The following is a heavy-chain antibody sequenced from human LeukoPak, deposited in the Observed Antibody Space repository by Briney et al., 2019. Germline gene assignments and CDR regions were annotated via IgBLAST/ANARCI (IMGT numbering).Heavy chain of an antibody. CDR2: INHSGST. V-gene: IGHV4-39*07. Sequence: SETLSLTCTVSGGSISSSSYYWSWIRQPPGKGLEWIGEINHSGSTNYNPSLKSRVTISVDTSKNQFSLKLSSVTAADTAVYYCARGGVAAINNWFDPWGQGTPVTVSS. CDR1: GGSISSSSYY. CDR3: ARGGVAAINNWFDP. J-gene: IGHJ5*02. D-gene: IGHD2-15*01.